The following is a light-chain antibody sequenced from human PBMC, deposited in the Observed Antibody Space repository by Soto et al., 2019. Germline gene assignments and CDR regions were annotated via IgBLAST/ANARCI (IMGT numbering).Light chain of an antibody. V-gene: IGLV2-14*01. CDR2: DVS. CDR1: SSDVGGYTY. J-gene: IGLJ1*01. Sequence: QSALTQPASVSWAPGQSITLSCAGTSSDVGGYTYVSWYQQHPGKAPKLMIYDVSNRPSGVSNRFSGSKSGNTASLTISGLQAEDEADYYCTSYTSSSSPYVFGGGTKVTVL. CDR3: TSYTSSSSPYV.